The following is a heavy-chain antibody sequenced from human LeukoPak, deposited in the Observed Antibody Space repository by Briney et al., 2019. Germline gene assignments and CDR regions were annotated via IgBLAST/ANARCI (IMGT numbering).Heavy chain of an antibody. CDR2: IWYDGSNK. J-gene: IGHJ4*02. CDR3: VRGYGGFGD. CDR1: GFIFSSYG. D-gene: IGHD1-26*01. Sequence: PGGSLRLSCAASGFIFSSYGMHWVRQAPDKGLEWVAVIWYDGSNKYYADSVKGRFTISRDNSKNTLYLQLSSLRVEDTAVYYCVRGYGGFGDWGQGTLVTVSA. V-gene: IGHV3-33*01.